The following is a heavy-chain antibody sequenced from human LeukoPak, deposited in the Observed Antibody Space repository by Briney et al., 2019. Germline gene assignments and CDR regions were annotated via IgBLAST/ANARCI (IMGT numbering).Heavy chain of an antibody. CDR2: IIPIFGTA. V-gene: IGHV1-69*05. CDR1: GGTFSSYA. J-gene: IGHJ5*02. Sequence: SVKVSCKASGGTFSSYAISWVRQAPGQGLEWMGGIIPIFGTANYAQKFQGRVTITTDESTSTAYMELSSLRSEDTAVYYCARYCSSTSCYHRFDPWGQGTLVTVSS. D-gene: IGHD2-2*01. CDR3: ARYCSSTSCYHRFDP.